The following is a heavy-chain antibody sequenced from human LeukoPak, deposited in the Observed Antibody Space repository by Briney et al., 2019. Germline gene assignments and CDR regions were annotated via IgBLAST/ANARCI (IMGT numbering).Heavy chain of an antibody. CDR3: ARVGTGTTTPYYYMDV. J-gene: IGHJ6*03. V-gene: IGHV4-34*01. CDR2: INHSGST. D-gene: IGHD1-1*01. Sequence: SETLSLTCAVYGGSFSGYYWSWIRQPPGKGLEWIGEINHSGSTNYNPSLKSRVTISVDTSKNQFSLKLSSVTAADTAVYYCARVGTGTTTPYYYMDVWGKGTTVTVSS. CDR1: GGSFSGYY.